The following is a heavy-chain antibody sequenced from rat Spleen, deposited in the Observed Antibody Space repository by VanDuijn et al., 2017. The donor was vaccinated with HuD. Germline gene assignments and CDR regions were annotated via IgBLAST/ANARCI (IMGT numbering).Heavy chain of an antibody. CDR3: ARGLVLT. D-gene: IGHD2-5*01. CDR1: GYSITSSHR. CDR2: INSAGST. Sequence: EVQLQESGPGLVKPSQSLSLTCSVTGYSITSSHRWNWIRKFPGNKLEWMGYINSAGSTSYNPSLKSRISITRDTSKNQFFLQVNSVTTEDTATYYCARGLVLTWGQGTLVTVSS. J-gene: IGHJ3*01. V-gene: IGHV3-3*01.